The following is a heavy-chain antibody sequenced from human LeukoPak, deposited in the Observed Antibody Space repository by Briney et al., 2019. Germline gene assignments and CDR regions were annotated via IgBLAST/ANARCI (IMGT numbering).Heavy chain of an antibody. CDR2: IYSGGST. CDR1: GFTVSSNY. CDR3: ATSEGLPYYFDY. D-gene: IGHD3-10*01. Sequence: GGSLRLSCAASGFTVSSNYMSWVRQAPGKGLEWVSVIYSGGSTYYADSVKGRFTISRDNSKNTLYLQMNSLRAEDTAVYYCATSEGLPYYFDYWGQGTLVTVSS. J-gene: IGHJ4*02. V-gene: IGHV3-53*01.